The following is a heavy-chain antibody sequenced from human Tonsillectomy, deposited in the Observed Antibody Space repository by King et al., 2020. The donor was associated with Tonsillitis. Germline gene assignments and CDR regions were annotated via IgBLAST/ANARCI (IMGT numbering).Heavy chain of an antibody. J-gene: IGHJ3*02. CDR1: GFTFDDFA. Sequence: QLVQSGGGLVQPGRSLRLSCAASGFTFDDFAMHWVRQAPGKGLEWVSGISWNSGSIAYADSVKGRFTISRDNAKNSLYLQMNSLRVEDTALYYCAKAHYSGTYYDAFDIWGQGTMVTVSS. CDR2: ISWNSGSI. D-gene: IGHD1-26*01. CDR3: AKAHYSGTYYDAFDI. V-gene: IGHV3-9*01.